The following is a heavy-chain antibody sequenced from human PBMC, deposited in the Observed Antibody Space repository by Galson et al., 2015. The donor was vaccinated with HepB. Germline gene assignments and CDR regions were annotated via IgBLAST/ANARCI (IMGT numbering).Heavy chain of an antibody. V-gene: IGHV1-3*01. Sequence: SVKVSCKASGYTITAYAFHWVRQAPGQRLEWVGWINSGKGNTEYSKKFQGRVTLTRDTSASTAYMELTRLTSDDTAVYYCATGPVLTFGGPFVVPAYFDHWGQGSLVAVSS. CDR3: ATGPVLTFGGPFVVPAYFDH. CDR2: INSGKGNT. CDR1: GYTITAYA. D-gene: IGHD3-16*01. J-gene: IGHJ4*02.